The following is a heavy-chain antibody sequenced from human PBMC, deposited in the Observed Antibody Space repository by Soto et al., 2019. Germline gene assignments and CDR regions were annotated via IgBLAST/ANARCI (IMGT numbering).Heavy chain of an antibody. D-gene: IGHD6-13*01. CDR3: ARDCQPSSSCYTDGAFDI. V-gene: IGHV4-31*03. CDR2: IYYYGST. CDR1: GGSISSGGYY. Sequence: QVQLQESGPGLVKSSETLSLTCTVSGGSISSGGYYWSWIRQHPGKGLEWIGYIYYYGSTYYNPSLKSRMTISVHTSNNQFSLKLRSVTAADTAVYYCARDCQPSSSCYTDGAFDIWGQGTMVTVSS. J-gene: IGHJ3*02.